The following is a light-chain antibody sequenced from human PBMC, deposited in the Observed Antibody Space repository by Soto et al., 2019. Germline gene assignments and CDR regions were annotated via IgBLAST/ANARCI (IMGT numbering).Light chain of an antibody. V-gene: IGKV3D-15*01. J-gene: IGKJ1*01. CDR2: DAS. CDR3: QQYNNWPS. Sequence: EIVLTQSPGTLSLSPGERATLSCRASQSVSNNYLAWYQQKPGQAPRLLIYDASSRATGIPARFSGSGSGTEFTLTLSSLQSEDFAVYYCQQYNNWPSFGQGTKVDI. CDR1: QSVSNN.